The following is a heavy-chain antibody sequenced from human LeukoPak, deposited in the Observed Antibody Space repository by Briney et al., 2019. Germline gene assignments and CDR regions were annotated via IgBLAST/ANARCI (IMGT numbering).Heavy chain of an antibody. J-gene: IGHJ4*02. CDR2: IKGKGDDETT. CDR1: GFTFTNAW. Sequence: PGGSLRLSCAASGFTFTNAWMSWVRQAPGKGLEWVGRIKGKGDDETTDYGAPVKGRFTMSRDDSRATLYPQMNSLKAEDTAVYYCTTDLGITMIRGVIVYWGQGALVTASS. V-gene: IGHV3-15*01. D-gene: IGHD3-10*01. CDR3: TTDLGITMIRGVIVY.